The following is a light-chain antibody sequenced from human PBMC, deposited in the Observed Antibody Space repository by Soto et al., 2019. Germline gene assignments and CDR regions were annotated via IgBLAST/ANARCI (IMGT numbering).Light chain of an antibody. CDR2: EDN. Sequence: NFMLTQPHSLSESPGKTVTISCIRISGSIASNFVQWYQQRPGRSPTTLIYEDNQRPAGVPDRFSGSIDSSSNSASLTISGLKTEDEADYYCQSFDRDIQVFGGGTKVTVL. V-gene: IGLV6-57*01. CDR1: SGSIASNF. J-gene: IGLJ3*02. CDR3: QSFDRDIQV.